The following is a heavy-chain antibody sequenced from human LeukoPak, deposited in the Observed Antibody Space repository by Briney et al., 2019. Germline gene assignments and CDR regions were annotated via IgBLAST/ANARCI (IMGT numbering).Heavy chain of an antibody. CDR2: INRDGSRT. CDR3: AKVRAGNYYYDSSDY. D-gene: IGHD3-22*01. CDR1: GFTFNNYW. V-gene: IGHV3-74*01. J-gene: IGHJ4*02. Sequence: GGSLRLSCAASGFTFNNYWMHWVRQVPGKGLVWVSRINRDGSRTNYVDSAKGRFTISRDNAKNTLFLQMNSLGAEDTAVYYCAKVRAGNYYYDSSDYWGQGTLVTVSS.